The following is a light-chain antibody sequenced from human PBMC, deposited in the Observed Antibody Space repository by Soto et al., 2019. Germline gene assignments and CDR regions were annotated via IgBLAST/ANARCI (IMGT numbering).Light chain of an antibody. Sequence: SALTHPPSASGSPGQSVTISCTGTSSDVGGYNYVSWYQQHPGKAPKLMIYEVSKRPSGVPDRFSGSKSGNTASLTVSGLQAEDEADYYCNPYAGSNNWVFGGGTKLTVL. CDR2: EVS. CDR3: NPYAGSNNWV. J-gene: IGLJ3*02. CDR1: SSDVGGYNY. V-gene: IGLV2-8*01.